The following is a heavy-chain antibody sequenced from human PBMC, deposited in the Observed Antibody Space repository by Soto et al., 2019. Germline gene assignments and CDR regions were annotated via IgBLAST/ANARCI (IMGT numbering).Heavy chain of an antibody. CDR3: ARVSGSYYYGMDV. CDR2: IYYGGST. Sequence: SETLSLTCTVSGGSISPYYWSWIRQPPGKGLEWVGYIYYGGSTSYNPSLKSRVTISLETSKSQFSLRLSSVTAADTAVYYCARVSGSYYYGMDVWGQGTTVTVSS. J-gene: IGHJ6*02. D-gene: IGHD1-26*01. V-gene: IGHV4-59*12. CDR1: GGSISPYY.